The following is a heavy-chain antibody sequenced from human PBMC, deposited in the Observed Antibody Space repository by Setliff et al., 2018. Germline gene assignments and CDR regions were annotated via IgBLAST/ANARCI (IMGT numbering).Heavy chain of an antibody. J-gene: IGHJ5*02. Sequence: GGSLRLSCATSGFSFSNYGMRWVRQAPGKGLEWVSFIRHDGNNKYYVDSVRGRFIISRDNAKNSLYLQMNNLRAEDTAVYHCARGARLYETDHHYYGWLDPWGQGTLVTVSS. CDR3: ARGARLYETDHHYYGWLDP. CDR1: GFSFSNYG. CDR2: IRHDGNNK. D-gene: IGHD3-22*01. V-gene: IGHV3-30*02.